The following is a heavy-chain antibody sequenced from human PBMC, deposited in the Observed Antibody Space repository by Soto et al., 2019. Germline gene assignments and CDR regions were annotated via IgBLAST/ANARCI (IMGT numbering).Heavy chain of an antibody. D-gene: IGHD3-16*01. CDR2: IYYGGAT. Sequence: PXASLSLTCTVSGASMSSNEGSGLRQPPGKGLEWIGYIYYGGATNYNPSLKSRVAISVDTSRNQFYLNLRSVTAADTAMYYCARAMGDWGNYYYYYGMDVWGQGTTVTVPS. V-gene: IGHV4-59*01. CDR3: ARAMGDWGNYYYYYGMDV. CDR1: GASMSSNE. J-gene: IGHJ6*02.